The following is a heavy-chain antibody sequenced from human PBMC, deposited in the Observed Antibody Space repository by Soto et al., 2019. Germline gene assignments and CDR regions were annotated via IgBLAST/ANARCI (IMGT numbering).Heavy chain of an antibody. CDR1: GGSISSGGYY. CDR3: ARVGGQSIAAAGSGWGWFDP. CDR2: IYYSGST. D-gene: IGHD6-13*01. J-gene: IGHJ5*02. V-gene: IGHV4-31*03. Sequence: QVQLQESGPGLVKPSQTLSLTCTVSGGSISSGGYYWSWIRQHPGKGLEWIGYIYYSGSTYYNPSLESRVTISVDASKNQFSLKLSSVTAADSAVYYCARVGGQSIAAAGSGWGWFDPWGQGTLVTVSS.